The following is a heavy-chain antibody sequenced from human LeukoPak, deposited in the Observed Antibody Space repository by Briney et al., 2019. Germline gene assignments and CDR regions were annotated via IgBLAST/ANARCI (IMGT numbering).Heavy chain of an antibody. Sequence: PSETLSLTCTVSGGSISSYYWSWIRQPPGKGLEWIGYIYYSGSTNYNPSLKSRVTISVDTSKNQFSLKLSSVTAADTAVYYCASFPGSGRPYYFDYWGQGTLVTVSS. D-gene: IGHD3-10*01. CDR2: IYYSGST. V-gene: IGHV4-59*08. J-gene: IGHJ4*02. CDR3: ASFPGSGRPYYFDY. CDR1: GGSISSYY.